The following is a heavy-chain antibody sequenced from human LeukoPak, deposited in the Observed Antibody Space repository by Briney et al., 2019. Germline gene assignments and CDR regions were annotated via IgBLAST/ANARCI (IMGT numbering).Heavy chain of an antibody. CDR2: INHSGST. D-gene: IGHD6-19*01. CDR1: GGSFSGYY. V-gene: IGHV4-34*01. Sequence: SETLSLTCAVYGGSFSGYYWSWIRQPPGKGLEWIGEINHSGSTNYNPSLKSRVTISVDTSKNQFSLKLSSVTAADTAVYYCAKTPPPQWHPHRGYYYYYMDVWGKGTTVTISS. CDR3: AKTPPPQWHPHRGYYYYYMDV. J-gene: IGHJ6*03.